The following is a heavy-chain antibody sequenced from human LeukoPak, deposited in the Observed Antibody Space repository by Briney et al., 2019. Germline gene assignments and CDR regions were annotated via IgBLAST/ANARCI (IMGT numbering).Heavy chain of an antibody. J-gene: IGHJ4*02. D-gene: IGHD3-22*01. CDR3: AKDINYYDSSGYWDLDY. Sequence: PGGSLRLSCAASGFTFSNAWMSWVRQAPGKGLEWVSAISGSGGSTYYADSVKGRFTISRDNSKNTLYLQMDSLRAEDTAVYYCAKDINYYDSSGYWDLDYWGQGTLVTVSS. CDR1: GFTFSNAW. CDR2: ISGSGGST. V-gene: IGHV3-23*01.